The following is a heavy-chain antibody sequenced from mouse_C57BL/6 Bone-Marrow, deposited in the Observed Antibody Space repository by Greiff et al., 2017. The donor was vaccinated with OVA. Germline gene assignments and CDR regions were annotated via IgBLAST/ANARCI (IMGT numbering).Heavy chain of an antibody. CDR3: ARESIYDGYDFDY. D-gene: IGHD2-3*01. CDR1: GYTFTSYG. J-gene: IGHJ2*01. V-gene: IGHV1-81*01. CDR2: IYPRSGNT. Sequence: VQLQQSGAELARPGASVKLSCKASGYTFTSYGISWVKQRTGQGLEWIGAIYPRSGNTYYNEKFKGQATLTADKSSSTAYMELRSLTSEDSAVYFCARESIYDGYDFDYWGQGTTLTVSS.